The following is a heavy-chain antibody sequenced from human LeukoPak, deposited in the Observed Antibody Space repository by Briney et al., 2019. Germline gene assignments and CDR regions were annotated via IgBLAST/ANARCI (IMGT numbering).Heavy chain of an antibody. V-gene: IGHV1-2*02. CDR2: ANPNSGGT. CDR3: ARAKEYSTLGDWFDS. CDR1: GYIFSGYF. J-gene: IGHJ5*01. D-gene: IGHD2/OR15-2a*01. Sequence: ASVKVSRKASGYIFSGYFMHWVRQAPGQGLEWMGWANPNSGGTSYAQKFQGRVTMTRDTSISTAYMELTRLTSDDTAVYYCARAKEYSTLGDWFDSWGQGTLVTVSS.